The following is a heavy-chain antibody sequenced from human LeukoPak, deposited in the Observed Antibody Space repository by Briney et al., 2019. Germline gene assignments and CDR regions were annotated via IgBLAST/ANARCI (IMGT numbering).Heavy chain of an antibody. D-gene: IGHD3-9*01. CDR3: AKNYDILTGNWFDP. J-gene: IGHJ5*02. CDR1: GGSISSYY. Sequence: PSETLSLTCTVSGGSISSYYWSWIRQPPGKGLEWIGYIYYSGSTNYNPSLKSRATISVDTSKNQFSLKLSSVTAADTAVYYCAKNYDILTGNWFDPWGQGTLVTVSS. V-gene: IGHV4-59*01. CDR2: IYYSGST.